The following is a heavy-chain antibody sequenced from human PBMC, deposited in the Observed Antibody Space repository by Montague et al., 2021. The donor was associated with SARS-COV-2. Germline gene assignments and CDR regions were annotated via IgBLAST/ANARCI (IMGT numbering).Heavy chain of an antibody. D-gene: IGHD3-3*01. J-gene: IGHJ6*02. CDR1: GGSISPYY. V-gene: IGHV4-59*12. CDR2: TSYSGST. Sequence: SETLSLTCTVSGGSISPYYWRWIRQSPGKGLECIGYTSYSGSTDYNPSLKSRVTISIDTSQNQFSLKLNSVTAADTAVYYCARWGEYYDSPYYYYAFDVWGQGTTVTVSS. CDR3: ARWGEYYDSPYYYYAFDV.